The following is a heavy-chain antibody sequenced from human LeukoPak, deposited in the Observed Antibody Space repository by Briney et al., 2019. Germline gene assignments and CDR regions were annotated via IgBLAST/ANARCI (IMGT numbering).Heavy chain of an antibody. CDR3: ARADPANSGDEYFDY. CDR1: GYTFTTYG. Sequence: GASVKVSCKASGYTFTTYGISWVRQAPGQRIEWIGWSSPYSGNTDYAQKFQGRVTMTTDASTTTAYMELRSLISDDTAVYYCARADPANSGDEYFDYWGQGTLITVSS. D-gene: IGHD6-25*01. J-gene: IGHJ4*02. CDR2: SSPYSGNT. V-gene: IGHV1-18*01.